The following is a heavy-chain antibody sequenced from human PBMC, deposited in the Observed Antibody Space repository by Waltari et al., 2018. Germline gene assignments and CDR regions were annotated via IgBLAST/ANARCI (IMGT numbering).Heavy chain of an antibody. V-gene: IGHV3-74*01. CDR1: GSIFSNYW. CDR2: ISEDGSVA. CDR3: ARHLHY. Sequence: EEQLVESGGGLVQPGGSLRLSYVASGSIFSNYWMHWVRQVPGKGLVWVSRISEDGSVANYADSVQGRFTVSRDNARNTLYLQMDSLRVEDTAVYYCARHLHYWGQGTLVTVSS. J-gene: IGHJ4*02.